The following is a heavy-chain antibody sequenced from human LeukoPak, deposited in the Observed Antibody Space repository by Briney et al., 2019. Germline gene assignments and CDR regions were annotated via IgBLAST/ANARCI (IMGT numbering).Heavy chain of an antibody. J-gene: IGHJ6*03. Sequence: SETLSLTCTVSGGSISNYYWSWIRQPPGKGLEWIGYVYYSGNTIYNPSLESRVTISVDTPKNQFSLTLNSVTAADTAVYYCARSKGAGSSSQNNYYYYMDVWGKGTTVTISS. CDR1: GGSISNYY. D-gene: IGHD1-26*01. CDR2: VYYSGNT. CDR3: ARSKGAGSSSQNNYYYYMDV. V-gene: IGHV4-59*01.